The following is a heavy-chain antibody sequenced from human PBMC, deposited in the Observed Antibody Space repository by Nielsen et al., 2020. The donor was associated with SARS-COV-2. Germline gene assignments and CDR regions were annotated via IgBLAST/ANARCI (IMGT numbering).Heavy chain of an antibody. CDR2: IDHSGST. D-gene: IGHD2-2*01. J-gene: IGHJ4*02. CDR3: ARGEYCSNTSCYLRGRAWYYFDY. Sequence: WIRQPPGKGLEWIGEIDHSGSTSYNPSLKSRVTMSVDTSKNQFSLKLSSVTAADTAVYHCARGEYCSNTSCYLRGRAWYYFDYWGQGTLVTVSS. V-gene: IGHV4-34*01.